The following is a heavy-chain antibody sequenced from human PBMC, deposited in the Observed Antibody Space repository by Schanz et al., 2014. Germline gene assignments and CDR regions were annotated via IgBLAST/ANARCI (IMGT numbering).Heavy chain of an antibody. V-gene: IGHV3-23*04. CDR1: GFTFSAYT. D-gene: IGHD3-9*01. CDR2: IGGSGDST. J-gene: IGHJ4*02. CDR3: AKHVRSLTGNDY. Sequence: DVQLVDSGGGLVQPGGSLRLSCAASGFTFSAYTMNWVRQAPGKGLEWVSGIGGSGDSTHYADSVKGRFIISRDNSKNTLYLQVNSLRAEDTAVYYCAKHVRSLTGNDYWGQGTLVTVSS.